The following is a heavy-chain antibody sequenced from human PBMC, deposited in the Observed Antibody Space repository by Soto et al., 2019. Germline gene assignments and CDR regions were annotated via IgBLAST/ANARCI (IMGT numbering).Heavy chain of an antibody. J-gene: IGHJ4*02. V-gene: IGHV3-23*01. CDR2: ISGSGGST. Sequence: EVQLLESGGGLVQPGGSLRLSCAASGFTFSSYAMRWVRQAPVKGLEWVSAISGSGGSTYYADSVKGRFTISRDNSKNTMYRQRNSLRAEDTAVYCGARRGSGCYYDYWGQGTLVTVSS. CDR3: ARRGSGCYYDY. CDR1: GFTFSSYA. D-gene: IGHD6-19*01.